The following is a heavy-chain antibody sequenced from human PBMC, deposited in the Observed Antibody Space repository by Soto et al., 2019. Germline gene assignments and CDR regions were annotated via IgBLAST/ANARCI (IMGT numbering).Heavy chain of an antibody. V-gene: IGHV3-13*05. CDR2: IGTAGDP. D-gene: IGHD4-17*01. J-gene: IGHJ3*02. Sequence: GGSLRLSCAASGFTVSSNYMSWVRQATGKGLEWVSAIGTAGDPYYPGSVKGRFTISRENAKNSLYLQMNSLRAGDTAVYYCARGHDYGDSDAFDIWGQGTMVTVSS. CDR1: GFTVSSNY. CDR3: ARGHDYGDSDAFDI.